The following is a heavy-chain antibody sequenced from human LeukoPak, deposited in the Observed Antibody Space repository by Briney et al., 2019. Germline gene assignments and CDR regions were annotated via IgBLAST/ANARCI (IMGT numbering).Heavy chain of an antibody. CDR2: INSDGSST. D-gene: IGHD1-26*01. Sequence: QSGGSLRLSCAASGFTFSSYWMHWVRQAPGKGLVWVSRINSDGSSTSYADSVKGRFTISRDNAKNTLYLQMNSLRAEDTAVYYCARVRSGSYWALDAFDIWGQGTMVTVSS. V-gene: IGHV3-74*01. CDR3: ARVRSGSYWALDAFDI. J-gene: IGHJ3*02. CDR1: GFTFSSYW.